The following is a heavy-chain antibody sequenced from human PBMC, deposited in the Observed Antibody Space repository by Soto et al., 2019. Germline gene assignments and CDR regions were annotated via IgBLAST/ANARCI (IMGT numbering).Heavy chain of an antibody. CDR1: GYSISSGYY. CDR2: IYTSGST. CDR3: ARDGVVVVPAAKGSYCMDV. Sequence: PSETLSLTCAVSGYSISSGYYRGWLRQPPGEGQEWVGSIYTSGSTYYNPSLKSRVTMSVDTSKNQFSLKLSSVTAADTAVYYCARDGVVVVPAAKGSYCMDVWGQGTMVTVSS. J-gene: IGHJ6*02. V-gene: IGHV4-38-2*02. D-gene: IGHD2-2*01.